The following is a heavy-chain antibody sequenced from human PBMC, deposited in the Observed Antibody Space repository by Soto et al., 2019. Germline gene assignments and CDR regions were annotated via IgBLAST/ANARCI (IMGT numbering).Heavy chain of an antibody. CDR1: VFMFSRFW. Sequence: PGGSLRLSCAASVFMFSRFWMHWVRQVPGKGLVWVSRINSDGSTTSYADSVKGRFTISRDNAKNTLYLQMNSLRAEDTAVDYCEGSYSSEFWAQGTPVPVSP. CDR3: EGSYSSEF. J-gene: IGHJ4*02. CDR2: INSDGSTT. V-gene: IGHV3-74*01. D-gene: IGHD6-25*01.